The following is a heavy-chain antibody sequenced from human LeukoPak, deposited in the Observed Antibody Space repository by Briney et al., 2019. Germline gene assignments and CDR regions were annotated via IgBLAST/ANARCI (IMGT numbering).Heavy chain of an antibody. Sequence: GGSLRLSCAASGFTFSNSAMSWVRQAPGKGLEWVSTLSGSGITTYYADSVKGRFTISRDNSRDTLYLQMNSLRAEDTAVYYCAKGIYSSGWSYFDYWGHGTLVTVSS. D-gene: IGHD6-19*01. V-gene: IGHV3-23*01. J-gene: IGHJ4*01. CDR2: LSGSGITT. CDR3: AKGIYSSGWSYFDY. CDR1: GFTFSNSA.